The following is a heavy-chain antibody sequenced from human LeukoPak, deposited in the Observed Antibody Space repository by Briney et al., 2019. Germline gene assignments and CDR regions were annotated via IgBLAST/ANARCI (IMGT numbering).Heavy chain of an antibody. D-gene: IGHD1-26*01. Sequence: GGSLRLSCAASGFSVNINYLSWVRQAPGKGLEWVAAIYGDDTPYHADSVTGGFTISRDYSKNTVHIQMNSLRVEDTAVYYCTTHRAGAPTEFADWGQGTLVTVSP. CDR1: GFSVNINY. V-gene: IGHV3-66*04. CDR2: IYGDDTP. J-gene: IGHJ4*02. CDR3: TTHRAGAPTEFAD.